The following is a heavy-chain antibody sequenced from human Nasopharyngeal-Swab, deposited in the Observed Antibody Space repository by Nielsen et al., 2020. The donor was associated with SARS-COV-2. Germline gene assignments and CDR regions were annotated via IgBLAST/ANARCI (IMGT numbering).Heavy chain of an antibody. J-gene: IGHJ6*02. Sequence: GGSLRLSCAASGFTFSSYSINWVRQAPGKGLEWVSYISSSSSTIYYADSVKGRFTISRDNAKNSLYLQMNSLRDEDTAVYYCARKMIYCSGGSCYGMDVWGQGTTVTVSS. CDR3: ARKMIYCSGGSCYGMDV. CDR1: GFTFSSYS. V-gene: IGHV3-48*02. CDR2: ISSSSSTI. D-gene: IGHD2-15*01.